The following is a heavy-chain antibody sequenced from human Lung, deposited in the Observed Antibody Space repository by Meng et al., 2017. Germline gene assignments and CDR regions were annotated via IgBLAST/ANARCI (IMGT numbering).Heavy chain of an antibody. J-gene: IGHJ4*02. CDR2: INHSGST. Sequence: LWGPGLLKPSETLPLSVLVFGGSFRDYDWSWIRQPPGKGLEWIGEINHSGSTNYNPSLESRATISVDTSQNNLSLKLSSVTAADSAVYYCARGPTTMAHDFDYWGQGTLVTVSS. D-gene: IGHD4-11*01. V-gene: IGHV4-34*01. CDR3: ARGPTTMAHDFDY. CDR1: GGSFRDYD.